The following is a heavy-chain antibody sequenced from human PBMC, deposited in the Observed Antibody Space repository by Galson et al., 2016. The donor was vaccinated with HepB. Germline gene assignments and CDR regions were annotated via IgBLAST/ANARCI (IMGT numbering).Heavy chain of an antibody. CDR3: ARDMSTTGEYYYHY. J-gene: IGHJ4*02. V-gene: IGHV3-74*01. CDR1: GFIFSNYW. CDR2: IHSVGSTT. Sequence: SLRLSCAASGFIFSNYWMHWVRQAPGKGLVWVSRIHSVGSTTSYADSVKGRFTVSRDNAKNTLYMQMNSLRAEDTAVYYCARDMSTTGEYYYHYWGQGTLVTVSS. D-gene: IGHD3-10*01.